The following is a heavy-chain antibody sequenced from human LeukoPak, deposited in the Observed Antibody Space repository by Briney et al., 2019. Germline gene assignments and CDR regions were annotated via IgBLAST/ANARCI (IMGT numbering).Heavy chain of an antibody. CDR1: GCTFTGYY. J-gene: IGHJ6*02. CDR3: ARPRRHYYYYGMDV. Sequence: GASVKVSCKASGCTFTGYYMHWVRQAPGQGLEWMGWINPNSGGTNYAQKFQGRVTMTRDTSISTAYMELSRLRSDDTAVYYCARPRRHYYYYGMDVWGQGTTVTVSS. V-gene: IGHV1-2*02. CDR2: INPNSGGT.